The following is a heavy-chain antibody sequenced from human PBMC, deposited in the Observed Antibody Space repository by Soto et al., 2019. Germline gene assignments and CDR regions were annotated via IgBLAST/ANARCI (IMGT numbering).Heavy chain of an antibody. V-gene: IGHV3-21*01. CDR2: ISSSSSYI. J-gene: IGHJ4*02. CDR1: GVTFNSYS. D-gene: IGHD3-22*01. CDR3: ARNFDSISCQPPGYFDY. Sequence: GGSLRLSCAVSGVTFNSYSMYWVRQAPGKGLEWVSSISSSSSYIYYADSVKGRFTISRDNAKNSLYLQMNSLRAEDTAVYYCARNFDSISCQPPGYFDYWCQGTLVTVSS.